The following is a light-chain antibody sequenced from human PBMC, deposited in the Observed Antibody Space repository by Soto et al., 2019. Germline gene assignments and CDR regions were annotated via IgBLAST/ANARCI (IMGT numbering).Light chain of an antibody. CDR2: DAS. J-gene: IGKJ1*01. CDR1: QSIGSW. Sequence: DIQVPQSPSTLSASVGDRVTITCRASQSIGSWLAWYQQKPGKAPKLLIYDASSLETGVPSRFSGSGSGTEFTLTISSLQPDDFATYYCQQYDSYSTTFGQGTKVDI. V-gene: IGKV1-5*01. CDR3: QQYDSYSTT.